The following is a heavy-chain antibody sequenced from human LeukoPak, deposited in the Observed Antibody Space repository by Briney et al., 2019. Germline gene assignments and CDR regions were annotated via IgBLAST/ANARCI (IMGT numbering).Heavy chain of an antibody. J-gene: IGHJ4*02. V-gene: IGHV3-30*04. CDR1: GFTFSSYA. CDR2: ISYDGSNK. Sequence: GGSLRLSCAASGFTFSSYAMHWVRQAPGKGLEWVAVISYDGSNKYYADSVKGRFTISRDNSKNTLYLQMNSLRAEDTAMYYCARDALRLPPIWGQGTLVTVSS. D-gene: IGHD3-16*01. CDR3: ARDALRLPPI.